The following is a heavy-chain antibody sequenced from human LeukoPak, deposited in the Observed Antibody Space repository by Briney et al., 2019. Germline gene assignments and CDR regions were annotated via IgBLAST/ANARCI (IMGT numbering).Heavy chain of an antibody. CDR3: ARDGKIGMRYDFWSGYYYYYMDV. CDR1: GFTFSSYW. D-gene: IGHD3-3*01. CDR2: INWNGGST. V-gene: IGHV3-20*04. Sequence: GGSLRLSCAASGFTFSSYWMHWVRQAPGKGLEWVSGINWNGGSTGYADSVKGRFTISRDNAKNSLYLQMNSLRAEDTALYYCARDGKIGMRYDFWSGYYYYYMDVWGKGTTVTVSS. J-gene: IGHJ6*03.